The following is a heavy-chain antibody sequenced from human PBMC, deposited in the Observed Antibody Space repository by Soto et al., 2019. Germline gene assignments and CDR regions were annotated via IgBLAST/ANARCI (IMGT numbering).Heavy chain of an antibody. D-gene: IGHD5-12*01. Sequence: SETLSLTCTGSGGSISSYYWSWIRQPPGKGLEWIGYIYYSGSTNYNPSLKSRVTISVDTSKNQFSLKLSSVTAADTAVYYCARAYGGYADYWGQGALVT. CDR3: ARAYGGYADY. V-gene: IGHV4-59*01. CDR2: IYYSGST. J-gene: IGHJ4*02. CDR1: GGSISSYY.